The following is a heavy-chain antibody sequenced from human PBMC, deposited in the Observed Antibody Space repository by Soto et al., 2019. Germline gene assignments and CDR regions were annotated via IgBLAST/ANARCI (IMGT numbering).Heavy chain of an antibody. CDR3: ACLYNWNGWSDY. Sequence: QVQLQESGPGLVKPSETLSLTCTVSGVSITSYYWSWIRQPAGKGLEWIGRIYSSGSTNYNHSLKSRVTMSIDTSKNQFSLKLSSVTAADTAVYYCACLYNWNGWSDYWGQGTLVTVSS. D-gene: IGHD1-20*01. CDR2: IYSSGST. CDR1: GVSITSYY. V-gene: IGHV4-4*07. J-gene: IGHJ4*02.